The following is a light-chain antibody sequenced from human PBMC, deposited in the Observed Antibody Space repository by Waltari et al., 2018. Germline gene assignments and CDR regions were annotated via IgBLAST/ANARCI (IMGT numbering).Light chain of an antibody. V-gene: IGKV3-11*01. CDR2: DAS. CDR3: QQRSNGLT. J-gene: IGKJ4*01. Sequence: ETVLTQSTDILSLSTGERATLSCRASLSVSTYLAWYQQKPGQAPRLLVYDASNRATGIPARFSGSGSGTDFTLTISSLEPEDFAVYYCQQRSNGLTFGGGTKVEIK. CDR1: LSVSTY.